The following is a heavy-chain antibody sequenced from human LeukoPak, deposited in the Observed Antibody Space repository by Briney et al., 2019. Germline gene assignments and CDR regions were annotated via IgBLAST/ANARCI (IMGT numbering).Heavy chain of an antibody. Sequence: KTSETLSLTCTVSGGSISSSSYYWGWIRQPPGKGLEWIGSIYYSGSTYYNPSLKSRVTISVDTSKNQFSLKLSSVTAADTAVYYCARLYSGSYYGYYGFDYWGQGTLVTVSS. D-gene: IGHD1-26*01. J-gene: IGHJ4*02. CDR2: IYYSGST. CDR1: GGSISSSSYY. V-gene: IGHV4-39*01. CDR3: ARLYSGSYYGYYGFDY.